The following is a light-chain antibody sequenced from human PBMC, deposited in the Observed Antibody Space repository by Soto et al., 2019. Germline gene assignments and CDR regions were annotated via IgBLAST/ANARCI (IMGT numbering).Light chain of an antibody. Sequence: QSALTQTASVSGSPGQAITISCTGTNRDVGSYNSVSWYQQYPDQAPKLLIYESTKRPSGVSHRFSASKSGNTASLTISALQAEDEADYYCCSYAGDNIPHISGTGTKVTVL. CDR1: NRDVGSYNS. V-gene: IGLV2-23*01. CDR2: EST. J-gene: IGLJ1*01. CDR3: CSYAGDNIPHI.